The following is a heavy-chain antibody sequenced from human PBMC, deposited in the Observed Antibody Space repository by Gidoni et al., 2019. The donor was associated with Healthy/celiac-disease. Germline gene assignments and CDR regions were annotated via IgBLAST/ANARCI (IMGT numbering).Heavy chain of an antibody. J-gene: IGHJ3*02. D-gene: IGHD3-10*01. Sequence: EVQLVESGGGLVKPGGSLRLSCAASGFTLSNAWMSWVRQAPGKGLEWVGRIKSKTDGGTTDYAAPVKGRFTISRDDSKNTLYLQMNSLKTEDTAVYYCTTEFNGGLLWFGDHQGAFDIWGQGTMVTVSS. CDR1: GFTLSNAW. CDR3: TTEFNGGLLWFGDHQGAFDI. V-gene: IGHV3-15*01. CDR2: IKSKTDGGTT.